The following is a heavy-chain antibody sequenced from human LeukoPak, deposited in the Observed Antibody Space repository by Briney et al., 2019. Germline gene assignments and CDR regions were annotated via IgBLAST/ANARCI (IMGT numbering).Heavy chain of an antibody. CDR3: ARCGVLGDFDY. D-gene: IGHD3-10*02. CDR2: INAGNGNT. CDR1: GYTFTSHA. V-gene: IGHV1-3*01. Sequence: GASVKVSCKASGYTFTSHALHWVRQAPGQRLEWMGWINAGNGNTKYSQEFQGRVTITTDTSASTAYMELSSLRSEDTAIYFCARCGVLGDFDYWGQGTLVAVSS. J-gene: IGHJ4*02.